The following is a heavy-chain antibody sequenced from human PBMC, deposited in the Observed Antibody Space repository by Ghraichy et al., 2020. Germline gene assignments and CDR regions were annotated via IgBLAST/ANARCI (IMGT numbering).Heavy chain of an antibody. D-gene: IGHD2-2*01. CDR3: ARDRVPAETP. CDR1: GFTFSSYS. J-gene: IGHJ5*02. V-gene: IGHV3-21*01. CDR2: ISSSSSYI. Sequence: GGSLRLSCAASGFTFSSYSMNWVRQAPGKGLEWVSSISSSSSYIYYADSVKGRFTISRDNAKNSLYLQMHSLRAVDTAVYYCARDRVPAETPWGQGTLVTVSS.